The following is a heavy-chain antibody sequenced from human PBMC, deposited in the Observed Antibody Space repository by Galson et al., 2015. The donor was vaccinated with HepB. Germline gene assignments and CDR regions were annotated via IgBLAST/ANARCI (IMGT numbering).Heavy chain of an antibody. D-gene: IGHD4-17*01. V-gene: IGHV2-5*02. CDR2: IYWDGDK. J-gene: IGHJ4*02. CDR3: AHSVADYGDYLNFDN. Sequence: LALIYWDGDKRYSPSLKSRLTITKDTSKNQVVLRMTNIDPLDTATYYCAHSVADYGDYLNFDNWGQGTLVTVSS.